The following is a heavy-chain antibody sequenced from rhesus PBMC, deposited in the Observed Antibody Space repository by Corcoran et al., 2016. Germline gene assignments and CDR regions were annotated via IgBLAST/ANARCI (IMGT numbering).Heavy chain of an antibody. V-gene: IGHV4-106*01. J-gene: IGHJ4*01. CDR2: IYGSGGGT. CDR1: GGSISDDDY. D-gene: IGHD3-16*01. CDR3: ARDLGYYSGSYYSFDY. Sequence: QVQLQESGPGLVKPSETLSLTCAVSGGSISDDDYWSWIRQPPGKGREWIGYIYGSGGGTNDTPSLKIRVTLSIDTSKNQFSLKLSSVTAADTAVYYCARDLGYYSGSYYSFDYWGQGVLVPVSS.